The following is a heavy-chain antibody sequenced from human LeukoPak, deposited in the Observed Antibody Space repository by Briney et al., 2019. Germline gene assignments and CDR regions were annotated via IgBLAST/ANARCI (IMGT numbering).Heavy chain of an antibody. V-gene: IGHV3-53*01. CDR3: ARGEGWLQLAY. J-gene: IGHJ4*02. Sequence: PGGSLRLSCVASGFIVSSTYMNWVRQAPGKGLERVSIIYNDGTIYYADSVKGRFTISRDNSNNTVYLQMNSLRADDTAFYYCARGEGWLQLAYWGQGTLVTVSS. CDR1: GFIVSSTY. CDR2: IYNDGTI. D-gene: IGHD5-24*01.